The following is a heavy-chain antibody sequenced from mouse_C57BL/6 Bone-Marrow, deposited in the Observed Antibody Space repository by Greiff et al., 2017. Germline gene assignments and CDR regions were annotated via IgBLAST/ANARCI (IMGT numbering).Heavy chain of an antibody. CDR2: IYPGSGNT. V-gene: IGHV1-76*01. J-gene: IGHJ2*01. D-gene: IGHD2-5*01. Sequence: QVQLKQSGAELVRPGASVKLSCKASGYTFTDYYINWVKQRPGQGLEWIARIYPGSGNTYYNEKFKGKATLTAEKSSSTAYMQLSSLTSEDSAVYFCARRSNYLLFDYWGQGTTLTVSS. CDR1: GYTFTDYY. CDR3: ARRSNYLLFDY.